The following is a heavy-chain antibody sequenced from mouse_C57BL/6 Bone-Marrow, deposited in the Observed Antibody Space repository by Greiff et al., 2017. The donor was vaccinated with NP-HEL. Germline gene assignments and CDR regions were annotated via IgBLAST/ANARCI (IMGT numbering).Heavy chain of an antibody. J-gene: IGHJ4*01. CDR3: ARKAFGSSY. CDR1: GYAFTNYL. V-gene: IGHV1-54*01. Sequence: VQLQQSGAELVRPGTSVKVSCKASGYAFTNYLIEWVKQRPGQGLEWIGVINPGSGGTNYNEKFKGKATLTADKSSSTAYMQLSSLTSEDSAVYFCARKAFGSSYWGQGTSVTVSS. CDR2: INPGSGGT. D-gene: IGHD1-1*01.